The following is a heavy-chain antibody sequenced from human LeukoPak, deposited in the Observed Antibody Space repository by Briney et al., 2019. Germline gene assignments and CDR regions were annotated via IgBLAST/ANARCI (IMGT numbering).Heavy chain of an antibody. CDR1: GFIFSSYE. Sequence: GGSLRLSCVASGFIFSSYEMNWVRQAPGKGLEWVSSISSSSSNIYYADSVKGRFTISRDNAKNSLYLQMNSPRVEDTAVYYCARCTTGRTFGSLREIKRSREIDYWGQGTLVTVSS. J-gene: IGHJ4*02. D-gene: IGHD1-1*01. V-gene: IGHV3-21*01. CDR2: ISSSSSNI. CDR3: ARCTTGRTFGSLREIKRSREIDY.